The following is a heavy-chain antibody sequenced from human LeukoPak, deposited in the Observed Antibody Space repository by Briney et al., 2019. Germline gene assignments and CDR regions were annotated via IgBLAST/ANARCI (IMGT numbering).Heavy chain of an antibody. V-gene: IGHV1-2*02. CDR1: GYTFIGYY. Sequence: ASVKVSCKASGYTFIGYYMHWVRQAPGQGLEWMGWINPKHGDTNYAQKFQDRVSMTRDTSISTAYMELSRLRSDDTALYYCARDFTGLLPPSYYFDYWGQGTLVTVSS. CDR3: ARDFTGLLPPSYYFDY. D-gene: IGHD2-15*01. J-gene: IGHJ4*02. CDR2: INPKHGDT.